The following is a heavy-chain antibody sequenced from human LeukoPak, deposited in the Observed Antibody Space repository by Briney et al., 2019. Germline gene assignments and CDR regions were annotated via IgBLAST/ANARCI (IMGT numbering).Heavy chain of an antibody. D-gene: IGHD4-23*01. CDR3: ARHDFGGNSGDY. J-gene: IGHJ4*02. CDR1: GFTFSSYS. V-gene: IGHV3-21*01. Sequence: PGGSLRLSCAASGFTFSSYSMNWVRQAPGKGLEWVSSISSSSSHTYYADSLRGRFTISRDNAKNSLYLQMNSLRAEDTAVYYCARHDFGGNSGDYWGQGTLVTVSS. CDR2: ISSSSSHT.